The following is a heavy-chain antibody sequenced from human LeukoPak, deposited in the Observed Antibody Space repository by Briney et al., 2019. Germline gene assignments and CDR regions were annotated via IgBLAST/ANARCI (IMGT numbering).Heavy chain of an antibody. J-gene: IGHJ6*02. CDR2: INTNTGNP. D-gene: IGHD3-10*01. V-gene: IGHV7-4-1*02. CDR1: GYTFTSYA. Sequence: GASVKVSCKASGYTFTSYAMNWVRQAPGQGLEWMGWINTNTGNPTYAQGFTGRFVFSLDTSVSTAYLQISSLKAEDTAVYYCARIGRVEWFGPSYYYGMDVWGQGTTVSVSS. CDR3: ARIGRVEWFGPSYYYGMDV.